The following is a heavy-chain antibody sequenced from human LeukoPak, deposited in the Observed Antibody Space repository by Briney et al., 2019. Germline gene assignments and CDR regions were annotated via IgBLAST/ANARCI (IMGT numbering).Heavy chain of an antibody. Sequence: GQSLNISCMGSGYSFTSYWIGGVRQMPGKGLEWMGIIYPGDSDTRYSPSFQGQVTISADKSISTAYLQWSSLKASDTAMYYCARHGDTAMGLFFVYWGQGTLVTVSS. CDR3: ARHGDTAMGLFFVY. D-gene: IGHD5-18*01. J-gene: IGHJ4*02. V-gene: IGHV5-51*01. CDR1: GYSFTSYW. CDR2: IYPGDSDT.